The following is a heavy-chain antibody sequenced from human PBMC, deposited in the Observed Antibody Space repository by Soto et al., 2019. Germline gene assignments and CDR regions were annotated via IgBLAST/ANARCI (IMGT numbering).Heavy chain of an antibody. D-gene: IGHD3-22*01. Sequence: SVKVSCKASGGTFSSCAISWVRQAPGQGLEWMGGIIPIFGTANYAQTFQGRVTITADESTSTAYMELSSLRSEDKAVYYCARLRTGSWYYYGSSGYWYFDYWGQGTRGTVSS. J-gene: IGHJ4*02. V-gene: IGHV1-69*13. CDR2: IIPIFGTA. CDR3: ARLRTGSWYYYGSSGYWYFDY. CDR1: GGTFSSCA.